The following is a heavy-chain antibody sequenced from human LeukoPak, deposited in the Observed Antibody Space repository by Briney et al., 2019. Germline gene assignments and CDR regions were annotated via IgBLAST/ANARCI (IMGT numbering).Heavy chain of an antibody. J-gene: IGHJ3*02. V-gene: IGHV3-49*04. CDR1: GFTFDDYA. CDR2: IRSKAYGGTT. D-gene: IGHD1-26*01. CDR3: TRDPAGSYYSGAFDI. Sequence: GGSLRLSCAASGFTFDDYAMHWVRQAPGKGLEWVGFIRSKAYGGTTEYAASVKGRFTISRDDSKSIAYLQMNGLKTEDTAVYYCTRDPAGSYYSGAFDIWGQGTMVTVSS.